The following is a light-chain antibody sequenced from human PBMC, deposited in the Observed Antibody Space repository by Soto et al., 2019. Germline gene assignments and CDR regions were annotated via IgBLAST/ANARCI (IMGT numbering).Light chain of an antibody. CDR1: QSISIY. J-gene: IGKJ5*01. CDR2: GAS. V-gene: IGKV1-39*01. CDR3: QQTYTTPVIT. Sequence: IQTTQSPASVSASVRDRVTITCRASQSISIYLNWYQLKPGKAPNLLMYGASYLKSGVPTRFSGSGSGTDFTLTISSLQPEDFAIYYCQQTYTTPVITFGQGTLLEIK.